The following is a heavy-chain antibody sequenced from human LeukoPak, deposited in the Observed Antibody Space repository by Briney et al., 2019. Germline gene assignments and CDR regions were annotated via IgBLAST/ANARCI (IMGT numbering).Heavy chain of an antibody. Sequence: GGSLRLSCAASGFTVSSNYMNWVRQAPGKGLEWVAVISYDGSNKYYADSVKGRFTISRDNSKNTLYLQVNSLRAEDTAVYHCAKDTVLRYFDWSPTPLDYWGQGTLVTVSS. CDR2: ISYDGSNK. CDR3: AKDTVLRYFDWSPTPLDY. D-gene: IGHD3-9*01. V-gene: IGHV3-30*18. CDR1: GFTVSSNY. J-gene: IGHJ4*02.